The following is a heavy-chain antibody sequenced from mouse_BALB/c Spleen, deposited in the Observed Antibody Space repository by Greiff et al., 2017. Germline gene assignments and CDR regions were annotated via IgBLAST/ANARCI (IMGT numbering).Heavy chain of an antibody. CDR3: ARDRAGKFFDY. J-gene: IGHJ2*01. D-gene: IGHD3-1*01. CDR2: ISYDGSN. V-gene: IGHV3-6*02. CDR1: GYSITSGYY. Sequence: EVQLQQSGPGLVKPSQSLSLTCSVTGYSITSGYYWNWIRQFPGNKLEWMGYISYDGSNNYNPSLKNRISITRDTSKNQFFLKLNSVTTEDTATYYCARDRAGKFFDYWGQGTTLTVSS.